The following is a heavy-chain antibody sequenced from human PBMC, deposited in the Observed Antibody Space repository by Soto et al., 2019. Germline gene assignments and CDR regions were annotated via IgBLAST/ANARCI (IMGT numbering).Heavy chain of an antibody. V-gene: IGHV3-30*18. D-gene: IGHD3-16*02. Sequence: QVQLVESGGGVVQPGRSLRLSCAASGFTFSSYGMHWVRQAPGKGLEWVAVISYDGSNKYYADSVKGRFTISRDNSKNTLYLQMNSLRAEDTAVYYCAKIGRGSYRIPFDYWGQGTLVTVSS. CDR3: AKIGRGSYRIPFDY. CDR1: GFTFSSYG. CDR2: ISYDGSNK. J-gene: IGHJ4*02.